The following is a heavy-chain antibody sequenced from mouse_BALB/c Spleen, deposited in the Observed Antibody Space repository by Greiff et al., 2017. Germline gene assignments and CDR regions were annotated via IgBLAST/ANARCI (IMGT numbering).Heavy chain of an antibody. V-gene: IGHV5-17*02. CDR2: ISSGCSTI. J-gene: IGHJ3*01. D-gene: IGHD2-4*01. Sequence: EVQVVESGGGLVPPGGSRNLSCAVSGFTFSSFGMHWVRQAPEKGLEWVAFISSGCSTIYYTDTVKGRFTITRDNPKNTLFLQMTSLRSEDTAMYNYAREGYDYDYAWFAYWGQGTLVTVSA. CDR3: AREGYDYDYAWFAY. CDR1: GFTFSSFG.